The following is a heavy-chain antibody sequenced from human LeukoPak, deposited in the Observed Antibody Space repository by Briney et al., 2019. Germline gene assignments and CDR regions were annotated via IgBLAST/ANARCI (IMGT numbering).Heavy chain of an antibody. Sequence: ATVKVSCKASGYTLTSYDINWVRQATGQGLEWMGWMNPNSGNTGYAQKFQGRVTITRNTSISTAYMELSSLRSEDTAVYYCARAMRAGTGDYWGQGTLVTVSS. CDR2: MNPNSGNT. CDR3: ARAMRAGTGDY. J-gene: IGHJ4*02. CDR1: GYTLTSYD. V-gene: IGHV1-8*03. D-gene: IGHD6-13*01.